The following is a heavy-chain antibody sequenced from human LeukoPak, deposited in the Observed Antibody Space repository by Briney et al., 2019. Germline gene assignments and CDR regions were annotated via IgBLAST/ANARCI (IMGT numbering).Heavy chain of an antibody. CDR2: ISSNGGST. Sequence: GGSLRLSCAASGFTFSSYAMHWVRQAPGKGLEYVSAISSNGGSTYYANSVKGRFTISRDNSKNTLYLQMGSLRAEDMAVYYCARDPDSSGYSDYWGQGTLVTVSS. J-gene: IGHJ4*02. V-gene: IGHV3-64*01. CDR1: GFTFSSYA. CDR3: ARDPDSSGYSDY. D-gene: IGHD3-22*01.